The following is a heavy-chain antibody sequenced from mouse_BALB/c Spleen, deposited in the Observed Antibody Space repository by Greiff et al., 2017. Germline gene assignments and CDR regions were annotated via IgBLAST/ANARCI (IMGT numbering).Heavy chain of an antibody. CDR2: IYPSDSYT. CDR1: GYTFTSYW. D-gene: IGHD2-3*01. CDR3: TRRGFGDGYYGLDY. Sequence: VQLQQPGAELVRPGASVKLSCKASGYTFTSYWINWVKQRPGQGLEWIGNIYPSDSYTNYNQKFKDKATLTVDKSSSTAYMQLSSPTSEDSAVYYCTRRGFGDGYYGLDYWGQGTTLTVSS. V-gene: IGHV1-69*02. J-gene: IGHJ2*01.